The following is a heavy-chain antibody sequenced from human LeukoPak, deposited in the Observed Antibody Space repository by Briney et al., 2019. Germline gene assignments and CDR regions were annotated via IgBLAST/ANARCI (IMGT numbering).Heavy chain of an antibody. J-gene: IGHJ6*02. CDR3: ARDSGAGGATEGTYYDFWSGYLGTNYYYYYGMDV. CDR1: GYTFTIYY. CDR2: INPSGGST. V-gene: IGHV1-46*01. D-gene: IGHD3-3*01. Sequence: ASVKVSCKASGYTFTIYYMHWVRQAPGQGLEWMGIINPSGGSTSYAQKFQGRVTMTRDTSTSTVYMELSSLRSEDTAVYYCARDSGAGGATEGTYYDFWSGYLGTNYYYYYGMDVWGQGTTVTVSS.